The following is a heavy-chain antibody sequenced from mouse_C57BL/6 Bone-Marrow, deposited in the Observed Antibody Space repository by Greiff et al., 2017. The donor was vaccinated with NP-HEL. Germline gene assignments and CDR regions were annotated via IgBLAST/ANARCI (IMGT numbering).Heavy chain of an antibody. Sequence: VQLQQSGPELVKPGDSVKISCKASGYSFTGYFMNWVMQSHGKSLEWIGRINPYNGDTFYNQKFKGKATLTVDKSSSTAHMELRSLTSEDSAVDYCARDDSSLAWFAYWGQGTLVTVSS. CDR2: INPYNGDT. CDR3: ARDDSSLAWFAY. CDR1: GYSFTGYF. D-gene: IGHD1-1*01. V-gene: IGHV1-20*01. J-gene: IGHJ3*01.